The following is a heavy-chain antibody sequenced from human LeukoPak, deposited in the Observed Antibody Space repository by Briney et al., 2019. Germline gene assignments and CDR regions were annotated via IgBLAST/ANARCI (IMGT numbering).Heavy chain of an antibody. D-gene: IGHD6-19*01. CDR1: GFTFSSYA. CDR3: AKDAAGIAVAGPQLDY. Sequence: GGSLRLSCAASGFTFSSYAMHWVRQAPGKGLEWVAVISYDGSNKYYADSVKGRFTISRDNSKNTLYLQMNSLRAADTAVYYCAKDAAGIAVAGPQLDYWGQGTLVTVSS. V-gene: IGHV3-30*04. J-gene: IGHJ4*02. CDR2: ISYDGSNK.